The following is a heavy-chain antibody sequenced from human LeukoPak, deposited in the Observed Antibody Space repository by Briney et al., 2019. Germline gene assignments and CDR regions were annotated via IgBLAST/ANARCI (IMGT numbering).Heavy chain of an antibody. CDR3: AKVDVDTTYFDY. V-gene: IGHV3-23*01. CDR2: ISGSGGST. CDR1: GFTFSSYA. D-gene: IGHD5-18*01. Sequence: GGSLRLSCAASGFTFSSYAMSWVSQAPGKGLEWVSAISGSGGSTYYADSVKGRFTISRDNSKNTLYLQMNSLRAEDTAVHYCAKVDVDTTYFDYWGQGTLVTVSS. J-gene: IGHJ4*02.